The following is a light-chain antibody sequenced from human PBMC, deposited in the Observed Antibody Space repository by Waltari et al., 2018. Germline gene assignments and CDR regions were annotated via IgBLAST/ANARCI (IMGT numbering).Light chain of an antibody. Sequence: DIQMTQSPSTLSASVGDRVTITCRASQSISSWLAWYQQKPRKAPKLLIYKASGLESGVPSRFSGSGSGTEFTLTISSLQPDDFATYYCQQYNSYSWTFGQGTKVEIK. CDR3: QQYNSYSWT. CDR2: KAS. V-gene: IGKV1-5*03. J-gene: IGKJ1*01. CDR1: QSISSW.